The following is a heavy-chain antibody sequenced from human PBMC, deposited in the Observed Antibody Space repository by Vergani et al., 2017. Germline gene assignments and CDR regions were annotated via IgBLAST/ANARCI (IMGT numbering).Heavy chain of an antibody. J-gene: IGHJ4*02. CDR3: ARHTTYTDS. Sequence: EVELVQSGPEMRKPGESLKISCKGSEYSFGNYWIGWVSQMPGKGLEWMGIIYPADSDTRYSPSFQGRVTISADKSISTAFLQWYSLKASDTALYYCARHTTYTDSWGQGTLVTVSS. V-gene: IGHV5-51*01. D-gene: IGHD1-1*01. CDR2: IYPADSDT. CDR1: EYSFGNYW.